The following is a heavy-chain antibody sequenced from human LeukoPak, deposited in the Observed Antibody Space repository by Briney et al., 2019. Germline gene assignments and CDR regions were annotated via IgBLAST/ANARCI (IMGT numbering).Heavy chain of an antibody. V-gene: IGHV3-30-3*01. CDR3: ARSKGFYYVGMDV. CDR2: ISYDGSNK. CDR1: GFTFSSYA. D-gene: IGHD4-11*01. Sequence: GGSLRLSCAASGFTFSSYAMHWVRQAPGKGLEWVAVISYDGSNKYYADSVKGRFTISRDNSKNTLYLQMNSLRAEDTAVYYCARSKGFYYVGMDVWGQGTTVTVSS. J-gene: IGHJ6*01.